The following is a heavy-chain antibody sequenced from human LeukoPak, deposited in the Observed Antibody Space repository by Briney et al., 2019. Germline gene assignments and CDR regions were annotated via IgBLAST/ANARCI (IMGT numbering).Heavy chain of an antibody. CDR2: IRSKANSYAT. CDR3: MTWIHSRTGGE. Sequence: GGSLRLSCAASGFTFSGSAMHWVRQASGKGLEWVGRIRSKANSYATAYAASVKGRFTINRDDSKNTAYLQMNSLKTEDTAVYYCMTWIHSRTGGEWGQGTLVTVSS. J-gene: IGHJ4*02. CDR1: GFTFSGSA. D-gene: IGHD5-18*01. V-gene: IGHV3-73*01.